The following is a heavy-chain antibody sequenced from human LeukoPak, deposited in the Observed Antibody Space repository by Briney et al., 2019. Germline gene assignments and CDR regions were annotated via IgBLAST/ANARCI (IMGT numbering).Heavy chain of an antibody. CDR2: IYYSGST. D-gene: IGHD4/OR15-4a*01. Sequence: SSETLSLTCTVSGGSISSNYWSWIRQPPGKGLEWIGYIYYSGSTNYNPSLESRVTISVDTSKNQFSLKLRSMTAADTAVYYCARVALTTEDYYYYYYMDVWGKGTTVTVSS. V-gene: IGHV4-59*01. CDR1: GGSISSNY. J-gene: IGHJ6*03. CDR3: ARVALTTEDYYYYYYMDV.